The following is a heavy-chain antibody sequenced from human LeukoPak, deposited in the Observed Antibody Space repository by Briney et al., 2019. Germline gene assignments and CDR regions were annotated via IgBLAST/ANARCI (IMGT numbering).Heavy chain of an antibody. D-gene: IGHD2-2*01. CDR2: IYYSGST. V-gene: IGHV4-39*01. CDR1: GGSISSSSYY. Sequence: SETLSLTCTVSGGSISSSSYYWGWIRQPSGKGLEWIGSIYYSGSTYYNPSLKSRVTISVDTSKNQFSLKLSSVTAADTAVYYCALTGNRGDIVVVPAAFDYWGQGTLVTVSS. J-gene: IGHJ4*02. CDR3: ALTGNRGDIVVVPAAFDY.